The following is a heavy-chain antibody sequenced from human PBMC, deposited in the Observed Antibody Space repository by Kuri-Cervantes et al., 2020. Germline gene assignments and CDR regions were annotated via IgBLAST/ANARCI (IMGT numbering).Heavy chain of an antibody. CDR1: GFSISTIF. J-gene: IGHJ4*02. CDR2: IDQDGSEK. D-gene: IGHD4-23*01. CDR3: ARVVSQAGQFDY. V-gene: IGHV3-7*03. Sequence: GGSLRLSCAASGFSISTIFLTWFRQAPGKGLEWVANIDQDGSEKYYVDSVRGRFTISRDNAKKLLYLQMNSLRAEDTAVYYCARVVSQAGQFDYWGQGTLVTVSS.